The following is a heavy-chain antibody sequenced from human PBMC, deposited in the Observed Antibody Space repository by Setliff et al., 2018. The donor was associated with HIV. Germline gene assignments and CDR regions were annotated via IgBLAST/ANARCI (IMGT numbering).Heavy chain of an antibody. CDR1: GYSFTSYW. CDR2: IYPDDSAT. CDR3: ARRMWQQDSKFMYYFDY. Sequence: PGESLKISCKVSGYSFTSYWIGWVRQMPGKGLEWMGIIYPDDSATRYSPSFQGQVTISADKSISTAYLQWSSLKASDTAMYYCARRMWQQDSKFMYYFDYWGQGTLVTVSS. J-gene: IGHJ4*02. V-gene: IGHV5-51*01. D-gene: IGHD6-13*01.